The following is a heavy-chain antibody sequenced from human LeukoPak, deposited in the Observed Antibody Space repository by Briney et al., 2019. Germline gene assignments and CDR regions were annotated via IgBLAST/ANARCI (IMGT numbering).Heavy chain of an antibody. D-gene: IGHD5-24*01. Sequence: PGGSLRLSCVASGFTFDDCAMHWVRQAPGKGLEWVSGISWNGGSIGYADSVKGRFTISRDNAKNSLYLQINSLRADDMALYYCAKDAGYRFYYYMDVWGKGTTVTVSS. CDR1: GFTFDDCA. CDR2: ISWNGGSI. V-gene: IGHV3-9*03. J-gene: IGHJ6*03. CDR3: AKDAGYRFYYYMDV.